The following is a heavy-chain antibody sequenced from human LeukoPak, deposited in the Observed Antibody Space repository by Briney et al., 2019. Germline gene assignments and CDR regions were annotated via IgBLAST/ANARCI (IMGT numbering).Heavy chain of an antibody. CDR2: IYSGGST. CDR1: GSSISSGYY. CDR3: ARRASDKWFGELDPPDY. Sequence: ETLSLTCTVSGSSISSGYYWGWIRQPPGKGLEWVSVIYSGGSTYYADSVEGRFTISRDNSKNTVSLQMKSLRAEDTAVYYCARRASDKWFGELDPPDYWGQGTLVTVSS. J-gene: IGHJ4*02. V-gene: IGHV3-66*04. D-gene: IGHD3-10*01.